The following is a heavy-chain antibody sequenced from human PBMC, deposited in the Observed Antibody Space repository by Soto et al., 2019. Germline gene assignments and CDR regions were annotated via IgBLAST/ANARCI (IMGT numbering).Heavy chain of an antibody. Sequence: GGSLKISCKGSGYSFTSYWIGWVRQMPGKGLEWMGIIYPGDSDTRYSPSFQGQVTISADKSISTAYLQWSSLKASDTAMYYCARGDVDTAMAPAFDIWGQGTMVTVS. CDR1: GYSFTSYW. CDR3: ARGDVDTAMAPAFDI. V-gene: IGHV5-51*01. D-gene: IGHD5-18*01. CDR2: IYPGDSDT. J-gene: IGHJ3*02.